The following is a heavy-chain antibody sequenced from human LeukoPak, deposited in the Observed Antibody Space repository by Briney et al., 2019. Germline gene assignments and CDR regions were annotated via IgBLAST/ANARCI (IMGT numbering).Heavy chain of an antibody. CDR2: IKQDESEK. CDR1: GFTFSSYW. V-gene: IGHV3-7*01. D-gene: IGHD1-26*01. J-gene: IGHJ3*02. Sequence: GGSLRLSCAASGFTFSSYWMSWVRQAPGKGLEWVANIKQDESEKYYVDSVKGRFTISRDNAKNSLYLQMNSLRAEDTAVYYCARERRSGSRTGGAFDIWGQGTMVTVSS. CDR3: ARERRSGSRTGGAFDI.